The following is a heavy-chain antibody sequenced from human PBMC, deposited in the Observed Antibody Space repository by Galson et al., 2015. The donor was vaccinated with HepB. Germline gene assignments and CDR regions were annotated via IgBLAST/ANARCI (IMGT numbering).Heavy chain of an antibody. CDR3: AKTYETFTMTTPFDY. V-gene: IGHV3-23*01. CDR1: GFTFTSHG. D-gene: IGHD4-17*01. J-gene: IGHJ4*02. Sequence: SLRLSCAASGFTFTSHGMGWVRQAPGKGLEWVSGISASGGTTYYADSVKGRFTISRDNSKNTLYLQMNSLRAEDTAVYYCAKTYETFTMTTPFDYWGQGTLVTVSS. CDR2: ISASGGTT.